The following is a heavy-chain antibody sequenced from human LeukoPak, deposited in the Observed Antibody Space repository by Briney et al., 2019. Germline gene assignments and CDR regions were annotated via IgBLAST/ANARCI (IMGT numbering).Heavy chain of an antibody. D-gene: IGHD3-10*01. J-gene: IGHJ4*02. CDR1: GGTFSSYA. V-gene: IGHV1-69*13. CDR2: IIPIFGTA. Sequence: GASVKVSCKASGGTFSSYAISWVRQAPGQGLEWKGGIIPIFGTANYAQKFQGRVTITADESTSTAYMELSSLRSEDTAVYYCARCRITMVRGVITHFHYFDYWGQGTLVTVSS. CDR3: ARCRITMVRGVITHFHYFDY.